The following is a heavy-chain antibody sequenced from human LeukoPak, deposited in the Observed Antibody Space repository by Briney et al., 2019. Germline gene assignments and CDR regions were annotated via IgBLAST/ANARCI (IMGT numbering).Heavy chain of an antibody. CDR1: GFTFSSYS. J-gene: IGHJ4*02. CDR2: ISSSSYI. CDR3: ARSCSSTSCYGL. D-gene: IGHD2-2*01. V-gene: IGHV3-21*01. Sequence: GGSLRLSCAASGFTFSSYSMNWVRQAPGKGLEWVSSISSSSYIYYADSVKGRFTISRDNAKNSLYLQMNSLRAEDTAVYYCARSCSSTSCYGLWGQGTLVTVSS.